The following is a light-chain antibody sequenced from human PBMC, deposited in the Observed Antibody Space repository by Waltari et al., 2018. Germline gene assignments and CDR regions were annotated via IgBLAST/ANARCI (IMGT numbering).Light chain of an antibody. V-gene: IGLV2-14*01. Sequence: QSALTQPASVSGSPGQSITISCAGTSSDVGSYNSVSWYQQHPGKAPKLMIYEVSNRPSGVSNRFAGSTSGNTASLTISGLQAEDEADYYCSSYTTTSTLHVFGGGTKLTVL. J-gene: IGLJ3*02. CDR1: SSDVGSYNS. CDR2: EVS. CDR3: SSYTTTSTLHV.